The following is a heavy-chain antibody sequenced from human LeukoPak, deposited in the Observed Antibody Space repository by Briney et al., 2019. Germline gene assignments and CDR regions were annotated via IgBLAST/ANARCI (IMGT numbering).Heavy chain of an antibody. V-gene: IGHV4-39*01. Sequence: SETLSLTCTVSGGSISSSSSYWGWIRQPPGKGLEWIGSIYYSGSTYYSPSLKSRVTISVDTSKNQFSLKLSSVTAADTAVYYCARGPPYIVVVTAIGFFDSWGQGTLVTVSS. CDR1: GGSISSSSSY. D-gene: IGHD2-21*02. CDR3: ARGPPYIVVVTAIGFFDS. CDR2: IYYSGST. J-gene: IGHJ4*02.